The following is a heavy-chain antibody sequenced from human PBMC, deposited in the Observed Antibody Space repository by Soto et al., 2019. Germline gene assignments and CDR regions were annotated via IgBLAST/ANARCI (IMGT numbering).Heavy chain of an antibody. CDR3: ANKDCSGGSCYPKLDAFDI. V-gene: IGHV3-33*06. J-gene: IGHJ3*02. CDR2: IWYDGSNK. CDR1: GFTFSSYG. Sequence: QVQLVESGGGVVQPGRSLRLSCAASGFTFSSYGMHWVRQAPGKGLEWVAVIWYDGSNKYYADSVKGRFTISRDNSKNTLYLQMSSLRADDTAVYYCANKDCSGGSCYPKLDAFDIWGEGTMVTVSS. D-gene: IGHD2-15*01.